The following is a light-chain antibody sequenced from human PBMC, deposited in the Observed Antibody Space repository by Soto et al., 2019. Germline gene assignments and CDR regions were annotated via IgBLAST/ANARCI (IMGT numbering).Light chain of an antibody. CDR2: SSS. Sequence: EIVMPPSPSTLSVSPRERATLXCMASQSVSSNLAWYQQRPGQAPRLLFYSSSTRATGIPARFSGSGSGTEFTLTISSLQSEDFAVYYCQQYDKWPRTVGQGTKVDI. J-gene: IGKJ1*01. V-gene: IGKV3-15*01. CDR1: QSVSSN. CDR3: QQYDKWPRT.